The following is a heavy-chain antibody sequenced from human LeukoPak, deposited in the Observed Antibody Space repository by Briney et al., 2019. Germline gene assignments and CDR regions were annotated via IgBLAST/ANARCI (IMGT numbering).Heavy chain of an antibody. Sequence: SETLSLTRTVSGGSISSGGYYWSWIRQHPGKGLEWIGYIYYSGSTYYNPSLKSRVTISVDTSKNQFSLKLSSVTAADTAVYYCARRGSGWAFDIWGQGTMVTVSS. J-gene: IGHJ3*02. V-gene: IGHV4-31*03. D-gene: IGHD3-22*01. CDR1: GGSISSGGYY. CDR3: ARRGSGWAFDI. CDR2: IYYSGST.